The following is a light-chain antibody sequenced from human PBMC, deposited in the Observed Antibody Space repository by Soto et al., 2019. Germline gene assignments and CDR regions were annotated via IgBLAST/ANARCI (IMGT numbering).Light chain of an antibody. Sequence: LTQPASVSGSPGQSITISCTGTSSDVGAYNYVSWYQQHPGKAPKLMIYEVSNRPSGVSNRFSGSKSGNTASLTISGLQAEDEADYYCSSYTSSSTLVFGTGTKVTVL. CDR3: SSYTSSSTLV. J-gene: IGLJ1*01. V-gene: IGLV2-14*01. CDR2: EVS. CDR1: SSDVGAYNY.